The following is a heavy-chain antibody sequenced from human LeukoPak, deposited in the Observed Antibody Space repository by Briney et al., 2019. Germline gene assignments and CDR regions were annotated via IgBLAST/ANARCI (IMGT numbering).Heavy chain of an antibody. V-gene: IGHV3-43*01. CDR3: ARGDSSSWAYDY. CDR1: RFTFDDYT. CDR2: ISWDGGST. J-gene: IGHJ4*02. D-gene: IGHD6-13*01. Sequence: GGSLRLSCAASRFTFDDYTMHWVRQAPGKGLEWASLISWDGGSTYYADSVKGRFTISRDNSKNSLYLQMNSLRTEDTALYYCARGDSSSWAYDYWGQGTLVTVSS.